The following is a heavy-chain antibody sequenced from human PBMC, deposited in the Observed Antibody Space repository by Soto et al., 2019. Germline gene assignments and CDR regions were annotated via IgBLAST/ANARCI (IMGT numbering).Heavy chain of an antibody. D-gene: IGHD6-13*01. CDR2: ISYDGTKK. CDR1: GFSFSSYA. Sequence: QVQLVESGGGVVQPGRSLRLSCAASGFSFSSYAMNWVRQAPGKGLEWVAVISYDGTKKYYADSVKGRFTISRDNSKNTLYLQMNSLRAEDTAVYYCASLRGAGTRELYNWFDPWGQGTLVTVSS. V-gene: IGHV3-30-3*01. J-gene: IGHJ5*02. CDR3: ASLRGAGTRELYNWFDP.